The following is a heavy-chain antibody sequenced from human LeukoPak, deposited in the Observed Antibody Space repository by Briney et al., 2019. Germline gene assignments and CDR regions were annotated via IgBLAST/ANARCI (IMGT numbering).Heavy chain of an antibody. J-gene: IGHJ4*02. Sequence: ASVKVSCKASGYTFTSYAMHWVRQAPGQRLEWMGWINAGNGNTKYSQKFQGRVTITRDTSASTAYMELSSLRSEDTAVYYCARDRWELLPLLDFDYWAREPWSPSP. CDR1: GYTFTSYA. V-gene: IGHV1-3*01. CDR3: ARDRWELLPLLDFDY. D-gene: IGHD1-26*01. CDR2: INAGNGNT.